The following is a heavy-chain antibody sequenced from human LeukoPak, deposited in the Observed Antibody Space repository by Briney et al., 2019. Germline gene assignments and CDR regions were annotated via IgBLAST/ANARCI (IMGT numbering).Heavy chain of an antibody. D-gene: IGHD1-26*01. CDR2: INWNGGST. Sequence: PGGSLRLSCEASGFTFDDYGMSWVRQAPGKGLEWVSGINWNGGSTGYADSVKGRFTISRDNTKNSLYLQMNSLRAEDTALYYCAREGPSGSPLMDVWGKGTTVTVSS. CDR1: GFTFDDYG. J-gene: IGHJ6*03. CDR3: AREGPSGSPLMDV. V-gene: IGHV3-20*04.